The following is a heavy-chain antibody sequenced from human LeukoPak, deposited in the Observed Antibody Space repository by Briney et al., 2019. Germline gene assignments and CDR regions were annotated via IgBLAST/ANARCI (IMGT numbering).Heavy chain of an antibody. D-gene: IGHD2-2*01. Sequence: GGSLRLSSAASGFTFSSYAMSWVRQAPGKGLEWVSAISGSGGSTYYADSVKGRFTISRDNSKNTLYLQMNSLRAEDTAVYYCAILPRRGYCSSTSCYAVDYWGQGTLVTVSS. J-gene: IGHJ4*02. V-gene: IGHV3-23*01. CDR2: ISGSGGST. CDR1: GFTFSSYA. CDR3: AILPRRGYCSSTSCYAVDY.